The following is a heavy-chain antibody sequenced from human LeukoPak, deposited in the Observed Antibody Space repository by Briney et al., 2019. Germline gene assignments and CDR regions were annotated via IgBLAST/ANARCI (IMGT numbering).Heavy chain of an antibody. CDR1: GFTFSRYS. D-gene: IGHD1-26*01. J-gene: IGHJ4*02. CDR2: ITGNSEYI. CDR3: AKGGSSGVGATLSDFDY. Sequence: GGSLRLSCAASGFTFSRYSMNWVRQAPGKGLEWVSCITGNSEYIFYTDSVKGRFTISRDNAKNSLYLQMNSLRAEDTAVYYCAKGGSSGVGATLSDFDYWGQGTLVTVSS. V-gene: IGHV3-21*04.